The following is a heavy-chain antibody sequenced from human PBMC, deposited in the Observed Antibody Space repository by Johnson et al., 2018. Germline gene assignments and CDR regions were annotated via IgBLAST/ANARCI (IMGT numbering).Heavy chain of an antibody. CDR3: AKLWPSSSSSIFDY. J-gene: IGHJ4*02. CDR2: ISQNGRST. D-gene: IGHD6-6*01. Sequence: VQLVQSGGGLVKPGGSLRLSCAASGFTFTTYAMRWVRQAPGKGLEWVSTISQNGRSTYYADSVKGRFPISRDHSKDTVYVQMSSLRGEDTAVYYCAKLWPSSSSSIFDYGGQGTLVTVSS. V-gene: IGHV3-23*04. CDR1: GFTFTTYA.